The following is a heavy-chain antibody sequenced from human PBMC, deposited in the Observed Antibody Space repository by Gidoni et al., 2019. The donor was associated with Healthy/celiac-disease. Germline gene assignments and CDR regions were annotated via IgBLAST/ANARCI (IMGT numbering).Heavy chain of an antibody. D-gene: IGHD2-15*01. CDR2: ISGSGGST. CDR1: GFTFSSSA. V-gene: IGHV3-23*01. Sequence: EVQLLESGGGLVQPGGSLRLSCAASGFTFSSSAMSWVRQAPGKGLEGVSAISGSGGSTYYADSVKGRFTISRDNSKNTLYLQMNSLRAEDTAVYYCAKSDHCSGGSCHYYYGMDVWGQGTTVTVSS. CDR3: AKSDHCSGGSCHYYYGMDV. J-gene: IGHJ6*02.